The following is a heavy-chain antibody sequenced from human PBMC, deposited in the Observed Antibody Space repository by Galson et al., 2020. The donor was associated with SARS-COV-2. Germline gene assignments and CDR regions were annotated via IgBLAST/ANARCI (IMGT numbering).Heavy chain of an antibody. D-gene: IGHD7-27*01. Sequence: GGSLRLSCAASGFTFDDYAMHWVRQAPGKGLEWVSGISWNSGSIGYADSVKGRFTISRDNAKNSLYLQMNSLRAEDTALYYCAKAPSNWEDPAEIDYWGQGTLVTVSS. CDR3: AKAPSNWEDPAEIDY. CDR1: GFTFDDYA. V-gene: IGHV3-9*01. J-gene: IGHJ4*02. CDR2: ISWNSGSI.